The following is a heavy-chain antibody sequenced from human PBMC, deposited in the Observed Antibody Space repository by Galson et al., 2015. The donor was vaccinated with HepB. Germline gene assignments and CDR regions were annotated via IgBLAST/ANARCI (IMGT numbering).Heavy chain of an antibody. Sequence: SLRLSCAASGFNCSNYGMHWVRQAPGKGLEWVAVIWYDGSNKYYRDSVKGRFTMSRDNSKNTLYLQMNSLRAEDTAVYYCARDPLTSTSAFDYWGRGTLVTVSS. D-gene: IGHD2-2*01. V-gene: IGHV3-33*01. CDR3: ARDPLTSTSAFDY. J-gene: IGHJ4*02. CDR2: IWYDGSNK. CDR1: GFNCSNYG.